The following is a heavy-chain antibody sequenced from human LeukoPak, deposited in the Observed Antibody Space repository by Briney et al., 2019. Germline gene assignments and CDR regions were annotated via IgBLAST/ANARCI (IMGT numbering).Heavy chain of an antibody. CDR2: VSHSGSS. J-gene: IGHJ5*02. CDR1: GGPFRGFF. V-gene: IGHV4-34*01. D-gene: IGHD4-23*01. CDR3: ARGIFYGGRNQYIWLDL. Sequence: SETLSLTCAVYGGPFRGFFRSWIRHAPGKGLEWIGEVSHSGSSNYNPSLKSRINISLDTSKSQFSLRLTSVTAADTAVYYCARGIFYGGRNQYIWLDLWGQGTLVTVSS.